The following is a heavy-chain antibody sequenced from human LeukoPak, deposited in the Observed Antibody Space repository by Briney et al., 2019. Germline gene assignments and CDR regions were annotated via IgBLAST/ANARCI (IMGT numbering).Heavy chain of an antibody. D-gene: IGHD5-12*01. Sequence: PGGSLRLSCAASGFTFSSYWMHWVRQAPGKGLMWVSRINSDGSITNYADSVKGRFTISRDNAKNTLYLQMNSLRAEDTAVYYCARDLRLRLMAVGYWGQGTLVTVSS. CDR1: GFTFSSYW. CDR3: ARDLRLRLMAVGY. CDR2: INSDGSIT. J-gene: IGHJ4*02. V-gene: IGHV3-74*01.